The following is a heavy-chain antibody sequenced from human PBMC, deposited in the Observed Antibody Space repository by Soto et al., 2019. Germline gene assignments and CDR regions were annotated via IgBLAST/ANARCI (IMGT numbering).Heavy chain of an antibody. CDR1: GYTFTGYY. J-gene: IGHJ6*02. CDR3: ARDHCSGGSCYYYYGMDV. Sequence: ASVKVSCKASGYTFTGYYMHWVRQAPGQGLEWMGWINPNSGGTNYAQKFQGRVTMTRDTSISTAYMELSRLRSDDTALYYCARDHCSGGSCYYYYGMDVWGQGTTVTVSS. CDR2: INPNSGGT. V-gene: IGHV1-2*02. D-gene: IGHD2-15*01.